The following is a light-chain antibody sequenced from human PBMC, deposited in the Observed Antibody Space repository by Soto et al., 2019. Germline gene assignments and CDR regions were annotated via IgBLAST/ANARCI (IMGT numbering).Light chain of an antibody. V-gene: IGKV3-15*01. CDR3: QQYNSWPPYA. J-gene: IGKJ2*01. CDR2: GAS. Sequence: EIVMTQSPGTLSVSPGETATLSCRASQNVYTNLAWYQQKPGQAPRLVLYGASTRATGVPARFSGSGSGTELTLTISSLQSEDFAVYYCQQYNSWPPYAFGQGTK. CDR1: QNVYTN.